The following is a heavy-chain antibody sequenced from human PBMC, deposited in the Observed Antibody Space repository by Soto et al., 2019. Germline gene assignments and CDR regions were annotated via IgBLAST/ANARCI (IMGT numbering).Heavy chain of an antibody. CDR2: IYYSGST. V-gene: IGHV4-59*01. CDR3: AASWGATDAFDI. CDR1: GGSISSYY. Sequence: QVQLQESGPGLVKPSETLSLTCTVSGGSISSYYWSWIRQPPGKGLEWIGYIYYSGSTNYNPSLKRRVTISVDTSKNQFSLKLSSVTAADTAVYYCAASWGATDAFDIWGQGTMVTVSS. J-gene: IGHJ3*02. D-gene: IGHD1-26*01.